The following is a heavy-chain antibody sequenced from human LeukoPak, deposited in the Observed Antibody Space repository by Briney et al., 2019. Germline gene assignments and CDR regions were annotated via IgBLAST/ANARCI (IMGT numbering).Heavy chain of an antibody. CDR3: AKSVEYRTIAAAFDY. Sequence: PGGSLRLSCAASGFTFSSYWMHWVRQDPGKGLVWVSRMNAAGNSAYTDSVKGRFTISRDNSKNTLYLQMNSLRAEDTAVYYCAKSVEYRTIAAAFDYWGQGTLVTVSS. CDR2: MNAAGNSA. J-gene: IGHJ4*02. CDR1: GFTFSSYW. V-gene: IGHV3-74*01. D-gene: IGHD6-13*01.